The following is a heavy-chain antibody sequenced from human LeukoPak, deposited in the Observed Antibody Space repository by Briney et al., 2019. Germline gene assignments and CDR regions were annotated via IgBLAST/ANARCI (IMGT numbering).Heavy chain of an antibody. J-gene: IGHJ6*03. CDR3: ATPYGSGSYWAPYYMDV. CDR2: ISSSGSAI. V-gene: IGHV3-48*01. CDR1: GFTFSSYA. D-gene: IGHD3-10*01. Sequence: PGGSLRLSCAASGFTFSSYAMSRVRQAPGKGLEWVSYISSSGSAIYYADSVKGRFTISRDNAKNSLYLQMNSLRAEDTAVYYCATPYGSGSYWAPYYMDVWGKGTTVTVSS.